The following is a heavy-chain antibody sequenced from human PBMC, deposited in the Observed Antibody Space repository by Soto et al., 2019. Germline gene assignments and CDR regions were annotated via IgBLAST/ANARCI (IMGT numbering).Heavy chain of an antibody. D-gene: IGHD2-15*01. CDR3: ARVAALVGPARYWYFDL. CDR1: GGSITSTSYY. Sequence: QLHLQESGPGLVEPSETLSLTCAVSGGSITSTSYYWGWIRQPPGEGLEWIGSIDYRGNIYYNSSLKSRVTISVDTSKNQFSLNLNSVTAADSAVYHCARVAALVGPARYWYFDLWGRGTRVSV. V-gene: IGHV4-39*01. CDR2: IDYRGNI. J-gene: IGHJ2*01.